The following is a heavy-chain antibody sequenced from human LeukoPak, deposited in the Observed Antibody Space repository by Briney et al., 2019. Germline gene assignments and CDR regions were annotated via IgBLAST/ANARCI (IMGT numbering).Heavy chain of an antibody. CDR1: GYTFTSYY. J-gene: IGHJ5*02. D-gene: IGHD3-10*01. Sequence: ASVNVSCKASGYTFTSYYMHWVRQAPGQGLEWMGIINPSGGSTSYAQKFQGGVTMTRDMSTSTVYMELSSLRSEDTAVYYCARGGLVLLWLGELGIDWFDPWGQGTLVTVSS. V-gene: IGHV1-46*01. CDR2: INPSGGST. CDR3: ARGGLVLLWLGELGIDWFDP.